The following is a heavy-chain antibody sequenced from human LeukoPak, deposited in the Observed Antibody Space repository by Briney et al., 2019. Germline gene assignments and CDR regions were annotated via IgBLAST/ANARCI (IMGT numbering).Heavy chain of an antibody. D-gene: IGHD1-14*01. CDR1: WFTVSSNY. J-gene: IGHJ4*02. CDR3: AKGRYYIDY. CDR2: IYSGGST. V-gene: IGHV3-53*01. Sequence: PGGSLRLSCVASWFTVSSNYKSWVRQAPGKGLEWVSVIYSGGSTYYADSVKGRFTISRDNSKNTLYLQMNSLRAEDTAVYYCAKGRYYIDYWGQGTLVTVSS.